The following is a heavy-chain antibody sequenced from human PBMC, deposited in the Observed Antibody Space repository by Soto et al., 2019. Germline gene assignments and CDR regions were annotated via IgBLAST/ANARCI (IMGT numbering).Heavy chain of an antibody. D-gene: IGHD2-21*01. CDR2: IWYDGSNK. Sequence: GGSLRLSCAASGFTFSSYGMHWVRQAPGKGLEWVAVIWYDGSNKYYADSVKGRFTISRDNSKNTLYLQMNSLRAEDTAMYYCARDRIGYYYYGMDVWGQGTTVTVS. CDR1: GFTFSSYG. V-gene: IGHV3-33*01. CDR3: ARDRIGYYYYGMDV. J-gene: IGHJ6*02.